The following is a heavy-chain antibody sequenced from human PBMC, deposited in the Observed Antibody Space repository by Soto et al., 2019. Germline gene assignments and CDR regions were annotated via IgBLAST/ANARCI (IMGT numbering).Heavy chain of an antibody. CDR2: IKQDGSEK. J-gene: IGHJ4*02. Sequence: GGSLRLSCAASGFTFSSYWMSWVRQAPGKGLEWVANIKQDGSEKYYVDSVKGRFTISRDNAKNSLYLQMNSLRAEDTAVYYCARFYYDFWSGPKAFDYWGQGTLVTVSS. V-gene: IGHV3-7*01. CDR3: ARFYYDFWSGPKAFDY. D-gene: IGHD3-3*01. CDR1: GFTFSSYW.